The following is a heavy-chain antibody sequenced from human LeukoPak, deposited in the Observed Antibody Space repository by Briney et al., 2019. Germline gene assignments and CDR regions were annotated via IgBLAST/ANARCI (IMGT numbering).Heavy chain of an antibody. D-gene: IGHD6-13*01. J-gene: IGHJ4*02. V-gene: IGHV3-23*01. CDR3: AKTPGIAAAGTDYFDY. Sequence: GGSLRLSCAASGFIFSSYAMSWVRQAPGKGLEWVSAISGSGGSTYYADSVKGRFTISRDNSKNTLYLQMNSLRAEDTAVYYCAKTPGIAAAGTDYFDYWGQGTLVTVSS. CDR2: ISGSGGST. CDR1: GFIFSSYA.